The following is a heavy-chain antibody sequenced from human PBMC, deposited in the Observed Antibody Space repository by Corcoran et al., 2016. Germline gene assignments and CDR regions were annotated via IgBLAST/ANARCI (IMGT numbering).Heavy chain of an antibody. V-gene: IGHV4-39*07. CDR2: IYYSGST. J-gene: IGHJ4*02. D-gene: IGHD1-26*01. CDR1: GGSISSSSYY. Sequence: QLQLQESGPGLVKPSETLSLTCTVSGGSISSSSYYWGWIRQPPGKGLEWIGSIYYSGSTYYNPSLKSRVTISVDTSKNQFSLKLSSVTAADTAVYYCARDSPGELLDPFDYWGQGTLVTVSS. CDR3: ARDSPGELLDPFDY.